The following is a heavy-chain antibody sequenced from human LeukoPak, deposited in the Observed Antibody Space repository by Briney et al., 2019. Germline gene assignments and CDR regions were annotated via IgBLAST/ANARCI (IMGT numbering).Heavy chain of an antibody. D-gene: IGHD3-10*01. J-gene: IGHJ3*02. CDR2: TSYRSKWYR. Sequence: LSQTLSLTCAISGDSVSSNSAAWNWIRQSPSRGLEWPGRTSYRSKWYRDYAVSVKSRITVNPDTSKNQFSLQLNSVTPEDTAVYYCAREFTVVGGVVNAFDIWGQGTMVTVSS. CDR1: GDSVSSNSAA. V-gene: IGHV6-1*01. CDR3: AREFTVVGGVVNAFDI.